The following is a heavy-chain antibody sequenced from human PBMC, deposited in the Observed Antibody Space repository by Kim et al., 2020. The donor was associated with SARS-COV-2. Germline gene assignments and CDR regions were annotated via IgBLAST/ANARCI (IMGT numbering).Heavy chain of an antibody. Sequence: YYADSVKGRFTISRDNSKNTLYLQMNSLRAEDTAVYYCAKVKSMIVPFDYWGQGTLVTVSS. V-gene: IGHV3-23*01. CDR3: AKVKSMIVPFDY. D-gene: IGHD3-22*01. J-gene: IGHJ4*02.